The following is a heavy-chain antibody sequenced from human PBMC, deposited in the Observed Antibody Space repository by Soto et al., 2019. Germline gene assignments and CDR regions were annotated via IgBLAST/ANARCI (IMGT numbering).Heavy chain of an antibody. V-gene: IGHV3-30-3*01. CDR2: ISYDGSNK. J-gene: IGHJ2*01. D-gene: IGHD2-8*01. Sequence: QVQLVESGGGVVQPGRSLRLSCAASGFTFSSYAMHWVRQAPGKGLEWVAVISYDGSNKYYADSVKGRFTISRDNSKNTLYLQMNSLRTEDTAVYYCARPLWRDDYYWCDFDLWGRGTLVTVSS. CDR3: ARPLWRDDYYWCDFDL. CDR1: GFTFSSYA.